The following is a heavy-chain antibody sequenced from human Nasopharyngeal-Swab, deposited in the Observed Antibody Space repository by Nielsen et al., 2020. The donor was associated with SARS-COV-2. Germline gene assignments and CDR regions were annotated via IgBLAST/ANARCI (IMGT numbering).Heavy chain of an antibody. CDR2: IHRGGSSS. J-gene: IGHJ2*01. V-gene: IGHV3-23*03. CDR1: GFTFSTYA. Sequence: GGSLRLSCAASGFTFSTYAMSWVRQAPGKGLEWVAVIHRGGSSSYFADSVKGRFTLSRENSKNTLYLHMNSLRAEDTAVYYCARGGALNWYIDRWGRGTIVTVSS. CDR3: ARGGALNWYIDR.